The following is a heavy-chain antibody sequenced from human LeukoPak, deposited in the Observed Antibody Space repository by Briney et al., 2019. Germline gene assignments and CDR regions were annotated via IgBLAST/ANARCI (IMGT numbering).Heavy chain of an antibody. J-gene: IGHJ4*02. V-gene: IGHV4-38-2*02. D-gene: IGHD6-13*01. Sequence: SETLSLTCTVSGYSISSGYYWGWIRQPPGKGLEWIGSIYHSGSTYYNPSLKSRVTISVDTSKNQFSLKLSSVTAADTAVYYCARDRGPYSSSWYPPPFDYWGQGTLVTVSS. CDR2: IYHSGST. CDR1: GYSISSGYY. CDR3: ARDRGPYSSSWYPPPFDY.